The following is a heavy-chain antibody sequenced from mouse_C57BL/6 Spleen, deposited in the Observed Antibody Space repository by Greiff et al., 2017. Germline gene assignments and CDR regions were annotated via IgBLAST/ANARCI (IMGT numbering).Heavy chain of an antibody. Sequence: QVQLKESGAELVKPGASVKLSCKASGYTFTEYTIHWVKQRSGQGLEWIGWFYPGSGSIKYNEKFKDKATLTADKSSSTVYMELSRLTSEDSAVYFCARHEGAQYGNYGGAMDYWGQGTSVTVSS. V-gene: IGHV1-62-2*01. D-gene: IGHD2-1*01. J-gene: IGHJ4*01. CDR1: GYTFTEYT. CDR3: ARHEGAQYGNYGGAMDY. CDR2: FYPGSGSI.